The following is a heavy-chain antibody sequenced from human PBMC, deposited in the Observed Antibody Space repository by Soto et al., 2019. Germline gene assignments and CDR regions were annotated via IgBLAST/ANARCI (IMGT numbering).Heavy chain of an antibody. CDR2: VYFSGNT. CDR1: GGSLSSYY. J-gene: IGHJ5*02. D-gene: IGHD6-25*01. Sequence: QVQLQESGPGLVKPSETLSLTCTVSGGSLSSYYWTWIRQSPGKGLKWIGYVYFSGNTNYNPSLKRRVTISIDTSKNQFSLRLASVTAADTAFYYCGSVRPSGYVLSWGQGTLVTVSS. V-gene: IGHV4-59*01. CDR3: GSVRPSGYVLS.